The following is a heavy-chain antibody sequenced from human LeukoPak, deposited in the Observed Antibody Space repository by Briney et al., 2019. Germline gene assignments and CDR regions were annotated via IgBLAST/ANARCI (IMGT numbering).Heavy chain of an antibody. D-gene: IGHD2-15*01. Sequence: GGSLRLSCAASGFTFSSSWMTWVRQAPGKGLEWVANIKEDGSEKYYVDSVKGRFTISRDNAKNSLYLQMNSLRAEDTAVYYCARDQRASPAAADYWGQGSLVTVSS. J-gene: IGHJ4*02. CDR1: GFTFSSSW. CDR2: IKEDGSEK. CDR3: ARDQRASPAAADY. V-gene: IGHV3-7*01.